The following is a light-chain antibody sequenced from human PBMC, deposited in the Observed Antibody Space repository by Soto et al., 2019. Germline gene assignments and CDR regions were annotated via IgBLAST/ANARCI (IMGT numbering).Light chain of an antibody. CDR3: QQRSNWPPALS. CDR2: DAS. J-gene: IGKJ4*01. Sequence: EVVLTQSPATLSLSPGDRATLSCRASQSVNNFLAWYQQKPGQTPRLLIYDASKRATGIPGRFSVSGSGTDFTLTISSLEPEDFAVYYCQQRSNWPPALSFGGGTKVEI. CDR1: QSVNNF. V-gene: IGKV3-11*01.